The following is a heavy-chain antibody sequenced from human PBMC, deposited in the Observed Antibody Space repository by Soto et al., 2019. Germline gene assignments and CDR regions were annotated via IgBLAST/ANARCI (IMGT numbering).Heavy chain of an antibody. CDR1: GFTFGSYW. J-gene: IGHJ4*02. Sequence: GGSLRLSCAASGFTFGSYWMSWVRQAPGKGLEWVSVIYSGGSTFYADSVKGRFTISRDNSKNTLYLQMNNLRAEDTAVYYCARGDSALDYWGQGTLVTVS. CDR2: IYSGGST. CDR3: ARGDSALDY. D-gene: IGHD3-22*01. V-gene: IGHV3-53*01.